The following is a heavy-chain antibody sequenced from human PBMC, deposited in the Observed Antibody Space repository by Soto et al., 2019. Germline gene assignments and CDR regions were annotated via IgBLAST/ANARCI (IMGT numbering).Heavy chain of an antibody. J-gene: IGHJ3*02. Sequence: EAQLVESGGGLVQPGGSLRLSCAASGFTFGSYWMSWVRQAPGKGLEWVANINPGGREKNYVDSVKGRFSISRDDAEKSHHLQMNSLRAEDTAVYYCAKYGAGSYGAYALDIWGQGKMVTVSS. CDR2: INPGGREK. V-gene: IGHV3-7*01. CDR3: AKYGAGSYGAYALDI. D-gene: IGHD3-10*01. CDR1: GFTFGSYW.